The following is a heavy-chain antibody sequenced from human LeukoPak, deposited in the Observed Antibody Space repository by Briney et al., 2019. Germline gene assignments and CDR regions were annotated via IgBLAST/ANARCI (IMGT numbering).Heavy chain of an antibody. CDR2: ISCSVGST. CDR1: GFTFSNYA. V-gene: IGHV3-23*01. Sequence: PGGSLRLSCAASGFTFSNYAMSWVRQAPGKGLEWVLTISCSVGSTYYGDSVKGRFTISRDNSKNTLYLQMYSLRAEDTAVYYCAKVEGASKASVYWGQGALVTVSS. CDR3: AKVEGASKASVY. J-gene: IGHJ4*02. D-gene: IGHD1-1*01.